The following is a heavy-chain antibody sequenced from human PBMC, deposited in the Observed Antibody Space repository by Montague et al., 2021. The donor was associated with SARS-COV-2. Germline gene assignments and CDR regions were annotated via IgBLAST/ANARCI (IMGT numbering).Heavy chain of an antibody. J-gene: IGHJ4*02. Sequence: SETLSLTCTVSGASISSSYWGWIRQTAGKGLEWIGRIDTSGSPKYNPSLKSRVTMSLDTSKNQFSLKVNSVTVADTAMYFYARDGRRLYTYGSLDYWGQGILVTVSS. V-gene: IGHV4-4*07. D-gene: IGHD5-18*01. CDR2: IDTSGSP. CDR3: ARDGRRLYTYGSLDY. CDR1: GASISSSY.